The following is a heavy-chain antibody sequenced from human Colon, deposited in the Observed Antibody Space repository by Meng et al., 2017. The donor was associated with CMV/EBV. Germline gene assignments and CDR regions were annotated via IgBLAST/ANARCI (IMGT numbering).Heavy chain of an antibody. CDR3: ARESTMVTDY. V-gene: IGHV1-46*01. CDR2: INPNGIAA. D-gene: IGHD4/OR15-4a*01. J-gene: IGHJ4*02. CDR1: GFTFTNYF. Sequence: VSCKASGFTFTNYFMHWVRQAPGQGLEYMGHINPNGIAASYAQRFRGRFTMTRDTSTSTVYMELSGLRSEDTAVYYCARESTMVTDYWGQGTLDTVSS.